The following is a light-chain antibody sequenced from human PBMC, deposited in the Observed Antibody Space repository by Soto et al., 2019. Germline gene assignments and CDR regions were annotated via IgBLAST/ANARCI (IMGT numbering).Light chain of an antibody. CDR3: QQYNNWPPQIT. J-gene: IGKJ5*01. CDR1: QSVSNN. V-gene: IGKV3-15*01. CDR2: GAS. Sequence: EIVMTHSPATLSVSPCERATLSFSASQSVSNNLAWYQQKPGQAPRLLIYGASTRATGLPARFSGSGSGTEFTLTISSLQSEDFAVYYCQQYNNWPPQITFGQGTRLEI.